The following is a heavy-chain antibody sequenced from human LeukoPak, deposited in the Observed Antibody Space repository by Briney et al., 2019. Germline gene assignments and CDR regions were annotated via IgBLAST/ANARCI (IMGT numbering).Heavy chain of an antibody. J-gene: IGHJ4*02. D-gene: IGHD2-2*01. Sequence: PGGSLRLSCAASGFTFSSYAMSWVRQAPGKGLEWVSAISGSGGSTYYADSVKGRSTISRDNSKNTLYLQMNSLRAEDTAVYYCAKKGKIVVVPADYWGQGTLVTVSS. CDR3: AKKGKIVVVPADY. CDR1: GFTFSSYA. CDR2: ISGSGGST. V-gene: IGHV3-23*01.